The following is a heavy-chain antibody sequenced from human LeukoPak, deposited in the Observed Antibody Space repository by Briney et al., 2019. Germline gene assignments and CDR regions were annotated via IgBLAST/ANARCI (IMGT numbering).Heavy chain of an antibody. Sequence: PSETLSLTCTVSGGSISSYYWSWIRQPPGKGLEWIGYIYHSGSTYYNPSLKSRVTISVDRSKNQFSLKLSSVTAADTAVYYCARERSTYYYGSGEIDYWGQGTLVTVSS. CDR2: IYHSGST. D-gene: IGHD3-10*01. J-gene: IGHJ4*02. V-gene: IGHV4-59*12. CDR3: ARERSTYYYGSGEIDY. CDR1: GGSISSYY.